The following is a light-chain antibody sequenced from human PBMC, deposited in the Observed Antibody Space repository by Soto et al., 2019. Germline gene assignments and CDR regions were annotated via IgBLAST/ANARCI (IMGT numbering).Light chain of an antibody. CDR2: GAS. Sequence: EIVMTQSPATLSVSPGERATLSCRAGQSVSSNLAWYQQKPGQAPRLLIYGASTRATGIPARFSGSGSGTEFTLTISSLQSEDFAVYYCQHYNNWPPFTFGPGTKVDI. CDR1: QSVSSN. CDR3: QHYNNWPPFT. V-gene: IGKV3-15*01. J-gene: IGKJ3*01.